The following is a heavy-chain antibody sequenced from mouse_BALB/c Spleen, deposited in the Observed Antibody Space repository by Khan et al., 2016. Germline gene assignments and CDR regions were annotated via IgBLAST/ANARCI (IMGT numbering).Heavy chain of an antibody. D-gene: IGHD1-1*02. CDR2: IAPGSGST. CDR1: GYTFTSYW. V-gene: IGHV1S41*01. Sequence: DLVKPGASVKLSCKASGYTFTSYWINWIKQRPGQGLEWIGRIAPGSGSTYYNEMFKGKATLTVDTSSSTAYIQLSSLSSEDSAVYFCARFWGSDWYFDVWGAGTTVTVSS. J-gene: IGHJ1*01. CDR3: ARFWGSDWYFDV.